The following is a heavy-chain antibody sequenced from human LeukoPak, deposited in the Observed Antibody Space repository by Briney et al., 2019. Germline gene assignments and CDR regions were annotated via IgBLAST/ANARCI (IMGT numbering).Heavy chain of an antibody. D-gene: IGHD3-3*01. V-gene: IGHV4-38-2*02. Sequence: SETLSLTCTVSDYSFSSGYFWTWIRQPPGKGLEWIGSIFHTGSSYYNPSLKSPVAISVDTSKNQFSLELSSVTAADTAVYYCARDLGLTISDNWFDPWGQGTLVTVSS. CDR3: ARDLGLTISDNWFDP. CDR2: IFHTGSS. CDR1: DYSFSSGYF. J-gene: IGHJ5*02.